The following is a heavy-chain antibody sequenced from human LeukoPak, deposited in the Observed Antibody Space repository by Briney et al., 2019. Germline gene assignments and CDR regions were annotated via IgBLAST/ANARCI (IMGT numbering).Heavy chain of an antibody. CDR2: IYHSGST. J-gene: IGHJ5*02. V-gene: IGHV4-30-2*01. CDR1: GGSISSGGYS. D-gene: IGHD5-18*01. CDR3: ARTGYSYGYLLWFDP. Sequence: TSSETLSLTCAVSGGSISSGGYSWSWIRQPPGKGLEWIGYIYHSGSTYYNPSLKSRVTISVDRSKNQFSLKLSSVTAADTAVYYCARTGYSYGYLLWFDPWGQGTLVTVSS.